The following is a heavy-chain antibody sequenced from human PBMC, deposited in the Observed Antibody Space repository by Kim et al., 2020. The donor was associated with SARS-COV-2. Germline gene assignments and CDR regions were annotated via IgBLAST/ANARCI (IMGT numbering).Heavy chain of an antibody. Sequence: GGSLRLSCAASGFTFSSYAMSWVRQAPGKGLEWVSVIYSGGDTTYYADSVKGRFTISRDNSKNTLYLQMNSLRAEDTAVYYCAKYSNWLDYWGQGTLVTVSS. CDR2: IYSGGDTT. D-gene: IGHD1-1*01. J-gene: IGHJ4*02. V-gene: IGHV3-23*03. CDR3: AKYSNWLDY. CDR1: GFTFSSYA.